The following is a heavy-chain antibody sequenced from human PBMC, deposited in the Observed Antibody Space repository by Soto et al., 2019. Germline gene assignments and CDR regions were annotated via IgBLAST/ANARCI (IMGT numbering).Heavy chain of an antibody. CDR3: ARGDVEGRSALSFDC. Sequence: QVQLVQSGAEVKKPGSSVKVSCKASGGTFSSYAISWVRQAPGQGLEWMGGIIPIFGTANYAQKFQGRVTITADESTRTANMEQSSLRSEDTAVYYCARGDVEGRSALSFDCWGKGPLVTVSS. J-gene: IGHJ4*02. CDR2: IIPIFGTA. CDR1: GGTFSSYA. V-gene: IGHV1-69*01. D-gene: IGHD1-26*01.